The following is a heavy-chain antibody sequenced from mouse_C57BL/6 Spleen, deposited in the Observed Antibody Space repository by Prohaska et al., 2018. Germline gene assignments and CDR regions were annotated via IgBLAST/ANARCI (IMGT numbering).Heavy chain of an antibody. CDR3: AKGRYWYFDV. CDR2: IYPGDGDT. Sequence: QVQLQQSGPELVKPGASVKISCKASGYAFSSSWMNWVKQRPGKGLEWIGRIYPGDGDTNYNGKFKGKATLTADKSSSTAYMQLSSLTSEDSAVYFCAKGRYWYFDVWGTGTTVTVSS. J-gene: IGHJ1*03. CDR1: GYAFSSSW. V-gene: IGHV1-82*01. D-gene: IGHD3-3*01.